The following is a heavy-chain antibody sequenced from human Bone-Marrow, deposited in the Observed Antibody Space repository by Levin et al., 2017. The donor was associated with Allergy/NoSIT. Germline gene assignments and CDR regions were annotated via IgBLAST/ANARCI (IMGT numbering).Heavy chain of an antibody. CDR1: GFTFRGYW. CDR2: IKQDGSEK. CDR3: ARARGSGSNFDL. V-gene: IGHV3-7*01. J-gene: IGHJ2*01. D-gene: IGHD1-14*01. Sequence: GGSLRLSCAASGFTFRGYWMSWVRQAPGKGLEWVAKIKQDGSEKYYVDSVTGRFTISRDNAKNSLYLQMNSLRVEDTAVYYCARARGSGSNFDLWGRGSLVTVSS.